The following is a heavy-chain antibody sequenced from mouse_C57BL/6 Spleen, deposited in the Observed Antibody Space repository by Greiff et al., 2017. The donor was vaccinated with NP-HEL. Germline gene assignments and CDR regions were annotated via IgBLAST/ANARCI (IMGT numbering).Heavy chain of an antibody. V-gene: IGHV5-4*01. CDR2: ISDGGRYT. Sequence: EVMLVESGGGLVKPGGSLKLSCAASGFTFSSYAMSWVRQTPEKRLEWVATISDGGRYTYYPDNVKGRFTISRDNAKNNLYLQMSHLKSEDTAMYYCARDSNYVDYWGQGTTLTVSS. J-gene: IGHJ2*01. CDR1: GFTFSSYA. D-gene: IGHD1-1*01. CDR3: ARDSNYVDY.